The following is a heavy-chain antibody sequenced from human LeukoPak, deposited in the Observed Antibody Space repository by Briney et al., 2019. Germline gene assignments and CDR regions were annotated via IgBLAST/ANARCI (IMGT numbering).Heavy chain of an antibody. V-gene: IGHV3-30-3*01. D-gene: IGHD6-13*01. CDR2: ISYDGSNK. CDR3: AKDPGIAAAGPGYFDY. Sequence: GRSLRLSCAASGFTFSSYAMHWVRQAPGKGLEWVAVISYDGSNKYYADSVKGRFTISRDNSKNTLYLQMNSLRAEDTAVYYCAKDPGIAAAGPGYFDYWGQGTLVTVSS. J-gene: IGHJ4*02. CDR1: GFTFSSYA.